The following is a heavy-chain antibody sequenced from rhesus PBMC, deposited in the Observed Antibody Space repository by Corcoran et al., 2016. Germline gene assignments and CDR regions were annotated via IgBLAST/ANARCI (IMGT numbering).Heavy chain of an antibody. D-gene: IGHD4-35*01. CDR1: GFTFGSYA. V-gene: IGHV1-198*02. CDR3: ARTTVTSGYYFDY. Sequence: QVQLVQSGAEVKKPGSSVKFSCKASGFTFGSYAIRWVRQPPGQGLEWMGVIIPRVGITNYAEKFQGRVTSTADTSTSTAYMELSSLRSEDTAVYYCARTTVTSGYYFDYWGQGVLVTVSS. CDR2: IIPRVGIT. J-gene: IGHJ4*01.